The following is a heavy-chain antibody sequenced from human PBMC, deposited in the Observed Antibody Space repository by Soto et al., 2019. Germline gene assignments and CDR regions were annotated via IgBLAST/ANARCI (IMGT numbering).Heavy chain of an antibody. CDR1: GCTFSNPC. V-gene: IGHV3-15*07. Sequence: GGSLRLPSEASGCTFSNPCVNWVRQAPEKGLEWNGRIKSKTDGGTTDYAAPVKGRFTISRDDSKNTLYLQMNSLKTEDTAVYYCTTFLWAAMYSSSWYSYYYGMDVWGQGTTVTVSS. J-gene: IGHJ6*02. CDR3: TTFLWAAMYSSSWYSYYYGMDV. D-gene: IGHD6-13*01. CDR2: IKSKTDGGTT.